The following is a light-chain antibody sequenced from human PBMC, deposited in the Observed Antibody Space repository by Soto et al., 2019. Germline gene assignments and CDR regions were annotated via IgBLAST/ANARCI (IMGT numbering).Light chain of an antibody. CDR3: QQYGSSPWT. CDR1: QSVYNNY. CDR2: GAS. V-gene: IGKV3-20*01. J-gene: IGKJ1*01. Sequence: EIVLTQSPGTLSLSPGEGATLSCRASQSVYNNYLAWYQQKPGQAPRPLISGASIRATGIPDRLSGSGSGTDFTLTISRLEPEDFAVYYCQQYGSSPWTFGHGTKVDIK.